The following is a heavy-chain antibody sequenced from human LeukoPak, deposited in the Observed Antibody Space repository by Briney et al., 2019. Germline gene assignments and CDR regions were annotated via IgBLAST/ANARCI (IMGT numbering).Heavy chain of an antibody. D-gene: IGHD4-23*01. Sequence: PSEILSLTCTVSGGSISSSSYYWGWIRQPPGKGLEWVGSIYYSGSTYYNPSLKSRVTISVDTSKNQFSLRLTSVTAADTAVYYCARDLDYGGSSIWYFDLWGRGTLVTVSS. CDR2: IYYSGST. CDR3: ARDLDYGGSSIWYFDL. CDR1: GGSISSSSYY. V-gene: IGHV4-39*07. J-gene: IGHJ2*01.